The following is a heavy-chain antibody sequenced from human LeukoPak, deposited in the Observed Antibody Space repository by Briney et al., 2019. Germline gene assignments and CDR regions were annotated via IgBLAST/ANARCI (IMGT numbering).Heavy chain of an antibody. CDR1: GFTFSSYA. V-gene: IGHV3-48*01. D-gene: IGHD2-15*01. Sequence: GGSLRLSCAASGFTFSSYAMSWVRQAPGKGLEWVSYISSSSSTIYYADSVKGRFTISRDNAKNSLYLQMNSLRAEDTAVYYCARDGGCSGGSCYGWFDPWGQGTLVTVSS. CDR3: ARDGGCSGGSCYGWFDP. J-gene: IGHJ5*02. CDR2: ISSSSSTI.